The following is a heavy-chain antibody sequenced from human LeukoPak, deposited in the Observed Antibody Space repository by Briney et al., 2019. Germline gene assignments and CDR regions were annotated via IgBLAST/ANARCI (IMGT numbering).Heavy chain of an antibody. J-gene: IGHJ4*02. V-gene: IGHV5-51*01. CDR3: ARRDISGWYYFDY. D-gene: IGHD6-19*01. CDR2: IYPGDSDD. Sequence: PGESLKISCKGSGYSFTNYWIGWVRQMPGKGLEWMGIIYPGDSDDRYSPSFQGQVTISADKSITTAYLQWSSLKASDSAMYYCARRDISGWYYFDYWGQGTLVTVSS. CDR1: GYSFTNYW.